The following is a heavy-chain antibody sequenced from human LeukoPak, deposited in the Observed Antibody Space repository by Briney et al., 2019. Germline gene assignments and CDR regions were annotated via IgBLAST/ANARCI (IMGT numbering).Heavy chain of an antibody. CDR1: GYTFTSYG. D-gene: IGHD3-22*01. J-gene: IGHJ3*02. V-gene: IGHV1-18*01. CDR3: ARGGPAPHRITLIVVASSTDAFDI. CDR2: ISAYNGGT. Sequence: ASVKVSCKASGYTFTSYGISWVRQAPGQGLEWMGWISAYNGGTNYAQKLQGRVTMTTDTSTSTAYMELRRLRSDDTAVYYCARGGPAPHRITLIVVASSTDAFDIWGQGTMVTVSS.